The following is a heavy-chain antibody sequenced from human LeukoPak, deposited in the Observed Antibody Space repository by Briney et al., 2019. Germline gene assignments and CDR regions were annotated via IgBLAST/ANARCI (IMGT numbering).Heavy chain of an antibody. CDR1: GYTFTSYD. Sequence: GASVKVSCKASGYTFTSYDINWVRQATGQGLEWMRWMNPNSGNTGYAQKFQGRVTMTRNTSISTAYMELSSLRSEDTAVYYCARGENVLGIAERIDYWGQGTLVTVSS. V-gene: IGHV1-8*01. CDR3: ARGENVLGIAERIDY. J-gene: IGHJ4*02. CDR2: MNPNSGNT. D-gene: IGHD6-13*01.